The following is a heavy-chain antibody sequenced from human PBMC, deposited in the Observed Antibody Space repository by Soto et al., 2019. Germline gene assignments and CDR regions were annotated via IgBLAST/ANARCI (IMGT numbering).Heavy chain of an antibody. J-gene: IGHJ3*02. Sequence: QVQLVQSGAEVKKPGASVKVSCKASGFTFTSYDVNWVRQATGQGLEWMGWMNPNNGNTGYSQKFQGRVTLTRNTPISAAYMELSSLRSEDTAVYYCAITYYYDTSGREDAFDIWGQGTMVTVSS. V-gene: IGHV1-8*01. D-gene: IGHD3-22*01. CDR3: AITYYYDTSGREDAFDI. CDR1: GFTFTSYD. CDR2: MNPNNGNT.